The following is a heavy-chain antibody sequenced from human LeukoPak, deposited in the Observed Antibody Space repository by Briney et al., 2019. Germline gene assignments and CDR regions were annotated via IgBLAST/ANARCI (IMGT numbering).Heavy chain of an antibody. CDR2: ISESGITT. V-gene: IGHV3-23*01. Sequence: GGSLRLSCAASGFTFSRYAMSWVRQAPGKGLEWVSVISESGITTYYADSVKGRFTISRDNAEKTVYLQMNSLRVEDTAVYYCAKYFLLGAVAGTPLDSWGQGTLASVSS. J-gene: IGHJ4*02. CDR1: GFTFSRYA. CDR3: AKYFLLGAVAGTPLDS. D-gene: IGHD6-19*01.